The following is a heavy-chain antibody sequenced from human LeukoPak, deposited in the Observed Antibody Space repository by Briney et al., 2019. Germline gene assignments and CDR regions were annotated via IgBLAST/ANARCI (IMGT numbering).Heavy chain of an antibody. D-gene: IGHD2-2*01. J-gene: IGHJ3*02. Sequence: SETLSLTCTVSGGSISSGSYYWSWIRQPAGKGLEWIGRIYTSGSTNYNPSLKSRVTISVDTSKNQFSLKLSSVTAADTAVYYCARGVVPAAIGAFDIWGQGTMVTGSS. CDR2: IYTSGST. CDR1: GGSISSGSYY. V-gene: IGHV4-61*02. CDR3: ARGVVPAAIGAFDI.